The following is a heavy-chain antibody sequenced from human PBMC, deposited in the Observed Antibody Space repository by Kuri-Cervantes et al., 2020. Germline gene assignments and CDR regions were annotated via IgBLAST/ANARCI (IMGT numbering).Heavy chain of an antibody. V-gene: IGHV3-21*01. CDR2: ISSSSSYI. CDR1: GFTFSSYS. J-gene: IGHJ4*02. D-gene: IGHD5-24*01. Sequence: GGSLRLSCAASGFTFSSYSMNWVRQAPGKGLEWVSSISSSSSYIYYADSVKGRFTISRDNAKNSLYLQMNSLRAEDTAVYYCARWRSSRRDGLDYWGQGTPVTVSS. CDR3: ARWRSSRRDGLDY.